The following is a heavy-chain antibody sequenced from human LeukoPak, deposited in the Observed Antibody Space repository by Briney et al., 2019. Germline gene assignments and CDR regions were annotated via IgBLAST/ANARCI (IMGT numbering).Heavy chain of an antibody. CDR3: AKRLGTFIAAYFDY. CDR2: ISGSGGST. V-gene: IGHV3-23*01. CDR1: GFTFSSYA. D-gene: IGHD3-16*01. J-gene: IGHJ4*02. Sequence: GGSLKLSCVDSGFTFSSYAMSWVRQAPGKGLEWVSAISGSGGSTYYADSVKGRFTISRDNSKNTLYLQMNSLRAEDTAVYYCAKRLGTFIAAYFDYWGQGTLVSVSS.